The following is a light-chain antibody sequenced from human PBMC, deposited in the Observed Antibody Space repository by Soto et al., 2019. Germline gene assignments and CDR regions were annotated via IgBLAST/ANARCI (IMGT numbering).Light chain of an antibody. V-gene: IGLV3-1*01. Sequence: SYELTQPPSVSVSPGQSASITCSGDKLGDKYACWYQQKPGQSPVLLIYEDNKRPSGIPERFSGSNSGNTATLTISGTQAMDEADYYCQAWDSSTAHVVFGGGTKVTVL. J-gene: IGLJ2*01. CDR1: KLGDKY. CDR2: EDN. CDR3: QAWDSSTAHVV.